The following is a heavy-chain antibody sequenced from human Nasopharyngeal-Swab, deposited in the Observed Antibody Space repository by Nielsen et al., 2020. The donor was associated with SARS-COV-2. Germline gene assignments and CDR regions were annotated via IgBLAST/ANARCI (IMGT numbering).Heavy chain of an antibody. CDR2: ISYDGSNK. CDR1: GFTFSSYA. V-gene: IGHV3-30-3*01. J-gene: IGHJ4*02. D-gene: IGHD6-19*01. Sequence: GESLKISCAASGFTFSSYAMHWVRQAPGKGLEWVAVISYDGSNKYYADSVKGRLTISRDNSKNTLYLQMNSLRAEDTAVYYCAREDPIAVAGNLDYWGQGTLVTVSS. CDR3: AREDPIAVAGNLDY.